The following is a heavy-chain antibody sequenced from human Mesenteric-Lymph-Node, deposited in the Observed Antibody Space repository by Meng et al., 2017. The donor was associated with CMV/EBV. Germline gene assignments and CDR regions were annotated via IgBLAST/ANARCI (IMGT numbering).Heavy chain of an antibody. V-gene: IGHV3-49*04. J-gene: IGHJ3*02. CDR1: GFTFSGFW. CDR2: IRSKAYGGTT. CDR3: TRDSGAFDI. Sequence: GESLKISCAASGFTFSGFWMSWVRQAPGKGLEWVGFIRSKAYGGTTEYAASVKGRFTISRDDSKSIAYLQMNSLKTEDTAVYYCTRDSGAFDIWGQGTMVTVSS.